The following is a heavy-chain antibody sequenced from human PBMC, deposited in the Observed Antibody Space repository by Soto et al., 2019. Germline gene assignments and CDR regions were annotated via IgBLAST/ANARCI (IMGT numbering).Heavy chain of an antibody. D-gene: IGHD3-22*01. Sequence: QVQLQESGPGLVKPSQTLSLTCTVSGGSISSGDYYWSWIRQPPGKGLEWIGYIYYSGSTYYNPSLKSRVTISVETSKNQFSLKLSSVTAADTAVYYCARFLLTNPLIFDYWGQGTLVTVSS. CDR1: GGSISSGDYY. CDR2: IYYSGST. V-gene: IGHV4-30-4*01. J-gene: IGHJ4*02. CDR3: ARFLLTNPLIFDY.